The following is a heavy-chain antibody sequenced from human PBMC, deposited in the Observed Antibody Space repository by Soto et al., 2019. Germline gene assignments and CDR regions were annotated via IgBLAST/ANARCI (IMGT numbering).Heavy chain of an antibody. Sequence: SETLSLTCAVSGGSISSGGYSWSWIRQPPGKGLEWIGCIYHSGSTYYNPSLKSRVTISVDRSKNQFSLKLSSVTAADTAVYYCARGSYSDYRHFDYWGQGTLVTVSS. CDR1: GGSISSGGYS. CDR2: IYHSGST. CDR3: ARGSYSDYRHFDY. D-gene: IGHD5-12*01. V-gene: IGHV4-30-2*01. J-gene: IGHJ4*02.